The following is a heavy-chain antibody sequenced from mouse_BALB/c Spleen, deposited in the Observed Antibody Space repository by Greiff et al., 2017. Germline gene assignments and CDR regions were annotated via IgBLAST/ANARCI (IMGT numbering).Heavy chain of an antibody. CDR1: GFNIKDYY. CDR2: IDPENGNT. V-gene: IGHV14-1*02. J-gene: IGHJ2*01. Sequence: EVKLQQSGAELVRPGALVKLSCKASGFNIKDYYMHWVKQRPEQGLEWIGWIDPENGNTIYDPKFQGKASITADTSSNTAYLQLSSLTSEDTAVYYCASGGGYDLPYYFDYWGQGTTLTVSS. D-gene: IGHD2-2*01. CDR3: ASGGGYDLPYYFDY.